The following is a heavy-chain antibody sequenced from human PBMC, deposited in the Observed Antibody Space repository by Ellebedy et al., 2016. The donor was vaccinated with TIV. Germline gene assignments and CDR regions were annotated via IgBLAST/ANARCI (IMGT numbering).Heavy chain of an antibody. CDR1: GFTFSGYT. D-gene: IGHD3-10*01. Sequence: GESLKISCAASGFTFSGYTMNWVRRAPGKGLEWVSGINGRGTKTYYPDSVKGRFSISRDNSKNTLYLQLDSLRAEDTAVYYCAKEGFGALGHWGQGTLVAVSS. CDR3: AKEGFGALGH. V-gene: IGHV3-23*01. CDR2: INGRGTKT. J-gene: IGHJ4*02.